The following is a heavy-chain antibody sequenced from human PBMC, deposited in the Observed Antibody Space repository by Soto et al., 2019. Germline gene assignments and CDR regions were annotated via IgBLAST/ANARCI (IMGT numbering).Heavy chain of an antibody. D-gene: IGHD3-3*01. CDR2: ISGSGGST. V-gene: IGHV3-23*01. Sequence: GGSLRLSCAASGFTFSSYAMSWVRQAPGKGLEWVSAISGSGGSTYYADSVKGRFTISRDNSKNTLYLQMNSLRAEDTAVYYCAKEGRRLRFLEWLLYQNYFDYWGQGTLVTVSS. CDR3: AKEGRRLRFLEWLLYQNYFDY. J-gene: IGHJ4*02. CDR1: GFTFSSYA.